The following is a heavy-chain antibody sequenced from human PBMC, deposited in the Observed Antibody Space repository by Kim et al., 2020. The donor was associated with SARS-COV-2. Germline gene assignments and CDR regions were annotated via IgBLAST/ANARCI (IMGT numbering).Heavy chain of an antibody. J-gene: IGHJ6*02. V-gene: IGHV4-31*03. CDR3: ARGRDADCSSTSCHFYGMDV. CDR2: IYYSGST. CDR1: GGSISSGGYY. Sequence: SETLSLTCTVSGGSISSGGYYWSWIRQHPRKGLEWIGYIYYSGSTYYNPSLKSRVTISVDTSKNQFSLKLSSVTAADTAVYYCARGRDADCSSTSCHFYGMDVWGQGTTVTVSS. D-gene: IGHD2-2*01.